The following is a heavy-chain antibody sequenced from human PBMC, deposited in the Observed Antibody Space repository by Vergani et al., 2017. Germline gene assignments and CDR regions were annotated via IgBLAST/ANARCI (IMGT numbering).Heavy chain of an antibody. Sequence: QVQLQESGPGLVKPSQTLSLTCTVSGGSISSGGYYWSWIRQHPGKGLEWIGYIYYSGSTYYNPSLKSRVTISVDTSKNQFSLKLSSVTAADTAVYYCAGGPSDFWSGYRMGYYFDYWGQGTLVTVSS. CDR3: AGGPSDFWSGYRMGYYFDY. J-gene: IGHJ4*02. CDR1: GGSISSGGYY. V-gene: IGHV4-31*03. D-gene: IGHD3-3*01. CDR2: IYYSGST.